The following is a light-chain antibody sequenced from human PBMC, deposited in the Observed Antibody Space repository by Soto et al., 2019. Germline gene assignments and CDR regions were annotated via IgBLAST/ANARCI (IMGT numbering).Light chain of an antibody. Sequence: EIVLTQSPGTLALSPGERATLSCRASQSVSSSYLAWYQQKPCQAPRLLIYGASTRATGIPARFSGSGSGTEFTLTISSLQSEDFAVYYCQQYNNWPPITFGQGTRLEI. J-gene: IGKJ5*01. CDR1: QSVSSSY. CDR2: GAS. CDR3: QQYNNWPPIT. V-gene: IGKV3-15*01.